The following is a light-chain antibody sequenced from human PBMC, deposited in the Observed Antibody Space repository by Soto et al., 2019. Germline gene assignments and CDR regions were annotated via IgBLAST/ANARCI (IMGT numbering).Light chain of an antibody. Sequence: DIQMTQSPSSLSASVGDRVTITCRASQSISSYLNWYQQKPGKAPKLLIYAASSLQSGVPSRFSGSGSWTDFTLTISSLQPEEFATYDCQQSYCTCTFGPGTKVDIK. CDR3: QQSYCTCT. CDR1: QSISSY. V-gene: IGKV1-39*01. CDR2: AAS. J-gene: IGKJ3*01.